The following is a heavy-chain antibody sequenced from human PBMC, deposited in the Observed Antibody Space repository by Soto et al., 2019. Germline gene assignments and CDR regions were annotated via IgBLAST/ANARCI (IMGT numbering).Heavy chain of an antibody. CDR2: IYHSGST. CDR1: GGSISNYY. CDR3: ARGGVDYYDSSGYYFSPYYFDY. D-gene: IGHD3-22*01. J-gene: IGHJ4*02. V-gene: IGHV4-59*12. Sequence: PSETLSLTCTVSGGSISNYYWTWIRQPPGKGLEWIGYIYHSGSTYYNPSLKSRVTISVDRSKNQFFLKLSSVTAADTAVYYCARGGVDYYDSSGYYFSPYYFDYWGQGTLVTVSS.